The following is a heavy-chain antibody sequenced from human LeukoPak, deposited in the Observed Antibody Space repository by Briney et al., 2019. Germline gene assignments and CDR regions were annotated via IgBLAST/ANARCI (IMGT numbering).Heavy chain of an antibody. CDR3: ARDMDYYASGSYYNSRWFDP. Sequence: SHTLSLTCAISGDSVSSNSVAWNWIRQSPSRGLERLGRTYYRSKWYNDYAVSVKSRITINPDTSKNQFSLQLNSVTPEDTAVYYCARDMDYYASGSYYNSRWFDPWGQGTLVTVSS. CDR1: GDSVSSNSVA. CDR2: TYYRSKWYN. D-gene: IGHD3-10*01. V-gene: IGHV6-1*01. J-gene: IGHJ5*02.